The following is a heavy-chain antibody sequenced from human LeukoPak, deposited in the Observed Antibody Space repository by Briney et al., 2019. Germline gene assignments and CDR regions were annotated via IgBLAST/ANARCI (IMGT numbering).Heavy chain of an antibody. CDR2: IYYSGST. CDR3: ARVLWFGEGGYYGMDV. CDR1: GGSISSYY. D-gene: IGHD3-10*01. V-gene: IGHV4-59*01. J-gene: IGHJ6*02. Sequence: SETLSLTCTVSGGSISSYYWSWIRQPPGKGLEWIAYIYYSGSTNYNPSLKRRGTTSVDTSTNQFSLKLSTVTAADTAVYYCARVLWFGEGGYYGMDVGGQGTTVTVSS.